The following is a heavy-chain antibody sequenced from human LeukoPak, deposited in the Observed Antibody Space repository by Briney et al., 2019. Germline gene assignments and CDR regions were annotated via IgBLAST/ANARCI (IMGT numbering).Heavy chain of an antibody. V-gene: IGHV4-34*01. CDR1: GVSFSGYY. Sequence: SETLSLTCAVYGVSFSGYYWSWIRQPPGKGLEWIGEINHSGSTNYNPSLKSRVTISVDTSKNQFSLKLSSVTAADTAVYYCARGPYSPIFGAYNWFDPWGQGTLVTVSS. CDR2: INHSGST. D-gene: IGHD3-3*01. J-gene: IGHJ5*02. CDR3: ARGPYSPIFGAYNWFDP.